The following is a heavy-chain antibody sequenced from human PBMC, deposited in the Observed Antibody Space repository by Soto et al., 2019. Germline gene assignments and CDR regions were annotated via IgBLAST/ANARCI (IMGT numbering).Heavy chain of an antibody. CDR1: GGSISSYY. D-gene: IGHD2-8*01. V-gene: IGHV4-34*01. J-gene: IGHJ4*02. CDR3: ARGSRYCTNGVCYTWFLDY. CDR2: INHSGST. Sequence: SETLSLTCTVSGGSISSYYWSWIRQPPGKGLEWIGEINHSGSTNYNPSLKSRVTISVDTSKNQFSLKLSSVTAADTAVYYCARGSRYCTNGVCYTWFLDYWGQGTLVTVSS.